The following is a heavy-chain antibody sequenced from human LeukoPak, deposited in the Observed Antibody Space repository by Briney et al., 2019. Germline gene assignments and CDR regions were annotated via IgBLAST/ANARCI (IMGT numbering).Heavy chain of an antibody. CDR2: ISWNSGSI. D-gene: IGHD6-13*01. V-gene: IGHV3-9*01. CDR3: AKDFSSSSWYTEDAFDI. Sequence: GGSLRLSCAASGFTFDDYAMHWVRQAPGKGPEWVSGISWNSGSIGYADSVKGRFTISRDNAKNSLYLQMNSLRAEDTALYYCAKDFSSSSWYTEDAFDIWGQGTMVTVSS. CDR1: GFTFDDYA. J-gene: IGHJ3*02.